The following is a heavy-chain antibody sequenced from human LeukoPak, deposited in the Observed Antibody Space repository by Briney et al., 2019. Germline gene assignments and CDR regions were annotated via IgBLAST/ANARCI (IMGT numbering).Heavy chain of an antibody. V-gene: IGHV3-48*03. CDR2: ISSSGSTI. J-gene: IGHJ5*02. Sequence: PGGSLRLSCAASGFTFSSYEMNWVRQAPGKGLEWVSYISSSGSTIYYADSVKVRFTISRDNAKNSLYLQMNSLRAEDTAVYYCARDFSYGYFDPWGRGTLVTVSS. D-gene: IGHD6-13*01. CDR1: GFTFSSYE. CDR3: ARDFSYGYFDP.